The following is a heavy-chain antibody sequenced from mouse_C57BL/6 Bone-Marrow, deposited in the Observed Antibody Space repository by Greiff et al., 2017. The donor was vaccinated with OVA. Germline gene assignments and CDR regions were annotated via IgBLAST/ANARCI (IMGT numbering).Heavy chain of an antibody. CDR2: INPNNGGT. V-gene: IGHV1-22*01. CDR3: ARLIYYYGSSYED. D-gene: IGHD1-1*01. CDR1: GYTFTDYN. J-gene: IGHJ2*01. Sequence: VQLQQSGPELVKPGASVKMSCKASGYTFTDYNMHWVKQSHGKSLEWIGYINPNNGGTSYNQKFKGKATLTVNKSSSTAYMELRSLTSEDSAVYYCARLIYYYGSSYEDWGQGTTLTVSS.